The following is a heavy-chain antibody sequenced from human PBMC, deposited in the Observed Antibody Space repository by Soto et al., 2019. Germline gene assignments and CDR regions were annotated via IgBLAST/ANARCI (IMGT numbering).Heavy chain of an antibody. CDR3: AAEGENCSGGSCPDDYYGMDV. CDR1: GFTFTSSA. CDR2: IVVGSGNT. V-gene: IGHV1-58*01. J-gene: IGHJ6*02. Sequence: SVKVSCKASGFTFTSSAVHWVRQARGQRLELIGWIVVGSGNTNYAQKFQERVTITRDMSTSTAYMELSSLRSEDTAVYYCAAEGENCSGGSCPDDYYGMDVWGQGTTVTVYS. D-gene: IGHD2-15*01.